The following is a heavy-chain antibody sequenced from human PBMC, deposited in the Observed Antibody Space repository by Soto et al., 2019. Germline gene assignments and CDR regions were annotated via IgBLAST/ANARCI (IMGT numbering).Heavy chain of an antibody. J-gene: IGHJ4*02. D-gene: IGHD2-8*01. Sequence: QVQLVQSGAEVKKPGSSVKVSCKASGGTFSSYAISWMRQAPGQGLEWMGGIIPIFGTANYAQKFQGRVTITADESTSTAYMELSSLRSEDTAVYYCARSDIVLMVSARAHFDYWGQGTLVTVSS. CDR3: ARSDIVLMVSARAHFDY. CDR1: GGTFSSYA. CDR2: IIPIFGTA. V-gene: IGHV1-69*01.